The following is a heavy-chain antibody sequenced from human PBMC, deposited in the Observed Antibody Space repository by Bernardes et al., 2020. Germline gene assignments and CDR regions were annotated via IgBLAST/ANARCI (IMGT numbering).Heavy chain of an antibody. Sequence: GGSLRLSCAASAFPFKSFGMNWVRQAPGKGLEWVAIISYDGSEQYYADSVRDRFTVSRDNSKNTLFLQMDTLRPEDTATYYCAKDIKGGMDVWGQGTTVTVSS. CDR1: AFPFKSFG. CDR2: ISYDGSEQ. J-gene: IGHJ6*02. CDR3: AKDIKGGMDV. V-gene: IGHV3-30*18.